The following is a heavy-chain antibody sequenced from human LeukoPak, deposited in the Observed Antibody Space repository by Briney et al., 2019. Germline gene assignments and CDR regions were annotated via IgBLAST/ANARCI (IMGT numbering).Heavy chain of an antibody. D-gene: IGHD4-17*01. V-gene: IGHV3-53*01. CDR2: IYSGGTT. CDR1: GFTVSSNY. CDR3: ARSSDPGDFVFPFDY. J-gene: IGHJ4*02. Sequence: GGSLRLSCAASGFTVSSNYMSWVRQAPGKGLEWVSVIYSGGTTYYADSVKDRFTISRDNSKNTLYLQMNSQRAEDTAMYYCARSSDPGDFVFPFDYWGQGTLVTVSS.